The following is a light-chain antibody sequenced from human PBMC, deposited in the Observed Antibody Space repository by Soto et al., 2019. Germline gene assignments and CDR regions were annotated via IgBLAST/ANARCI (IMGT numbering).Light chain of an antibody. V-gene: IGLV1-44*01. J-gene: IGLJ3*02. CDR1: ISNIGSHS. Sequence: QSLPSPPASASGTPGQTFTISCSGSISNIGSHSVNWYQQLPGTATKLIIYKKNQRPSGVPDRSYDSKSGTSASLAISGLQSGDEADYYCAAWDDSLNGPVFGGGTKVTVL. CDR2: KKN. CDR3: AAWDDSLNGPV.